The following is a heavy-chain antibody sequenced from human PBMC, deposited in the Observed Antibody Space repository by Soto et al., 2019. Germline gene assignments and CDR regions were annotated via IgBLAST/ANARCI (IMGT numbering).Heavy chain of an antibody. V-gene: IGHV4-39*01. CDR3: ARHDDYGDYSWFDP. CDR1: GGSISSSSYY. J-gene: IGHJ5*02. D-gene: IGHD4-17*01. Sequence: ETLSLTCTVSGGSISSSSYYWGWIRQPPGKGLEWIGSIYYSGSTYYNPSLKSRVTISVDTSKNQFSLKLSSVTAADTAVYYCARHDDYGDYSWFDPWGQGTLVTVSS. CDR2: IYYSGST.